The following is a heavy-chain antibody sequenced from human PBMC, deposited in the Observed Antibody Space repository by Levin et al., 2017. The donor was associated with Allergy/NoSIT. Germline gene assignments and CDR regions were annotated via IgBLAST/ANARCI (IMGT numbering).Heavy chain of an antibody. Sequence: GGSLRLSCEASGYTVTDFGFAWVRQAPGQGLEWMGWISAFSGDTNYAPKFQDRVTLTTETSTSTAYMERRSLTSDETAIYYCARDGYVSGWYFDYWGQGTLVTVSS. CDR3: ARDGYVSGWYFDY. CDR1: GYTVTDFG. CDR2: ISAFSGDT. J-gene: IGHJ4*02. V-gene: IGHV1-18*01. D-gene: IGHD6-19*01.